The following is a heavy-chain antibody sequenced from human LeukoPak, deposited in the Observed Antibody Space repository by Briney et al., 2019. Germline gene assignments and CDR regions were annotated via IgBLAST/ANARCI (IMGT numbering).Heavy chain of an antibody. CDR1: GFTFSSYG. J-gene: IGHJ4*02. Sequence: PGGSLRLSCAASGFTFSSYGMHWVRQAPGKGLEWVAFIQFDGSNKYYADSVKGRFSLSRGNSRNTLSLRMISLRAEDTAVYYCAKNHYSYDILTRGFDYWGQGALVTVSS. CDR2: IQFDGSNK. CDR3: AKNHYSYDILTRGFDY. V-gene: IGHV3-30*02. D-gene: IGHD3-9*01.